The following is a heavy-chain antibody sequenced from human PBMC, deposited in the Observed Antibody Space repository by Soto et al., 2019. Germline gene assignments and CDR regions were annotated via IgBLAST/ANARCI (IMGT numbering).Heavy chain of an antibody. D-gene: IGHD2-2*01. CDR2: IYYSGST. Sequence: NPSETLSLICTVSGGSISSGDNYWSWIRQHPGKGLEWIAFIYYSGSTYYNPSLKSRVTISVDTSKNQFSLKLSSVTAADTAVYYCARAPQLLFYYYYYMDVWGKGTTVTVSS. V-gene: IGHV4-31*03. CDR3: ARAPQLLFYYYYYMDV. CDR1: GGSISSGDNY. J-gene: IGHJ6*03.